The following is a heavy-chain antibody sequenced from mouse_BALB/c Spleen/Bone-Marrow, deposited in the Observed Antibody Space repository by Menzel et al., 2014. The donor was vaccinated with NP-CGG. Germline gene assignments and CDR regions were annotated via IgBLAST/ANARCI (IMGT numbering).Heavy chain of an antibody. D-gene: IGHD2-12*01. J-gene: IGHJ3*01. CDR1: GYAFSSYW. CDR2: IYPGDGDT. V-gene: IGHV1-80*01. CDR3: ARDDGFAY. Sequence: QVQLKESGAELVRPGSSVKISCKASGYAFSSYWMNWVKQRPGQGLEWIGQIYPGDGDTNYNGKFKGKATLTADESSSTAYMQLSSLTSEDSAVYFCARDDGFAYWGQGTLVTVSA.